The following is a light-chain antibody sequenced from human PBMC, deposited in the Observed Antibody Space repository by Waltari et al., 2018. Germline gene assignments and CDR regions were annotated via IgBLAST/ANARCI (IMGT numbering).Light chain of an antibody. Sequence: ATLSLSPGERATLSCRASQSVSSYLAWYQQKPGQAPRLLIYDASNRATGIPARFSGSGSGTDFTLTISSLEPEDFAVYYCQQRSSFGGGTKVEIK. V-gene: IGKV3-11*01. CDR3: QQRSS. CDR1: QSVSSY. CDR2: DAS. J-gene: IGKJ4*01.